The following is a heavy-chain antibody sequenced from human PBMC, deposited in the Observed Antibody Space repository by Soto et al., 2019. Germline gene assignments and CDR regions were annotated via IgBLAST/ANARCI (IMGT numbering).Heavy chain of an antibody. D-gene: IGHD2-15*01. J-gene: IGHJ4*02. CDR3: ARGRSGGSCLDY. V-gene: IGHV3-33*01. CDR2: IWYDGSNK. CDR1: GFTFSSYG. Sequence: QVQLVESGGGVVQPGRSLRLSCAASGFTFSSYGMHWVRQAPGKGLEWVAVIWYDGSNKYYADSVKGRFTISRDNSKITLYLQMNSLRAEDTAVYDCARGRSGGSCLDYVGQGTLCTVFS.